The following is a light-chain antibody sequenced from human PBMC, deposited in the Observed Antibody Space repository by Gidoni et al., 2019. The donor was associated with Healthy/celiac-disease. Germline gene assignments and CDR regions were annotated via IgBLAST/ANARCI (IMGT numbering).Light chain of an antibody. J-gene: IGLJ3*02. CDR1: SNNVGNQG. V-gene: IGLV10-54*04. Sequence: QAGLPQPPSVSKGLRQTATLTCTGNSNNVGNQGAAWLQQHQGHPPKLLSYRNNNRPSGISERFSASRSGNTASLTITGLQPYDEADYYCSAWDSSLSAWVFGGGTKLTVL. CDR3: SAWDSSLSAWV. CDR2: RNN.